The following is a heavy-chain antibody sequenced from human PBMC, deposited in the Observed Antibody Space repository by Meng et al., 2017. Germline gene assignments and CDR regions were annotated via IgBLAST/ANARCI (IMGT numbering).Heavy chain of an antibody. Sequence: SLKISCAASGSTFSSYGMHWVRQAPGKGVEWVAVIWYDGSNKYYADSVKGRFTISRDNSKNTLYLQMNSLRAEDTAVYYCARVEGNYYDSSGYPDYWGQGTLVTVSS. J-gene: IGHJ4*02. V-gene: IGHV3-33*01. CDR3: ARVEGNYYDSSGYPDY. D-gene: IGHD3-22*01. CDR2: IWYDGSNK. CDR1: GSTFSSYG.